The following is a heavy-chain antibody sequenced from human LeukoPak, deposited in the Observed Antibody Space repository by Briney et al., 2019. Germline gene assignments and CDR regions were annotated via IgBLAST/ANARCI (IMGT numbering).Heavy chain of an antibody. J-gene: IGHJ6*02. V-gene: IGHV1-46*01. D-gene: IGHD6-13*01. CDR1: GYTFTSYY. CDR3: ARSSYSSSWYYYYYGMDV. CDR2: INPSGGST. Sequence: GASVKVSCKASGYTFTSYYMHWVRQAPGQGLEWMGIINPSGGSTSYAQKFQGRVTMTRDTSTSTVYMELSSLRSGDTAVYYCARSSYSSSWYYYYYGMDVWGQGTTVTVSS.